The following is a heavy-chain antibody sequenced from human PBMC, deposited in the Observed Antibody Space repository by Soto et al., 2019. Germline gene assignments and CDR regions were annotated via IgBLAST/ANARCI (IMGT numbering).Heavy chain of an antibody. J-gene: IGHJ3*02. Sequence: ASVKVSCKASGYTFTSYDINWVRQATGQGLEWMEWMNPNSGNTGYAQKFQGRVTMTRNTSISTAYMELSSLRSEDTAVYYCARLYYDYIWGSLPNNAFDIWGQGTMVTVSS. CDR1: GYTFTSYD. CDR3: ARLYYDYIWGSLPNNAFDI. D-gene: IGHD3-16*01. CDR2: MNPNSGNT. V-gene: IGHV1-8*01.